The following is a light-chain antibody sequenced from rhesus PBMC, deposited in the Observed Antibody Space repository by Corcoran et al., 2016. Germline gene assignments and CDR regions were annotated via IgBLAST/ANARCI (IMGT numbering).Light chain of an antibody. CDR2: AAS. CDR1: QDIRKA. J-gene: IGKJ1*01. CDR3: QQRNRYPRT. Sequence: DIQMTQSPSSLSASVGDKVTITCRASQDIRKALAWYQQQPGKAPKLLIYAASTLQSGVPSRFSGIGYVTEFTLTVSSLQPEDFAVYDCQQRNRYPRTFGQGTKVEIK. V-gene: IGKV1-33*01.